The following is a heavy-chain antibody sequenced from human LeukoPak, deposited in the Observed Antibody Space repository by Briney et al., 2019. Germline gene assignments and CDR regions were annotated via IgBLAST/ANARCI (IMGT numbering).Heavy chain of an antibody. Sequence: PGGSLRLSCAASGFTFSSYSMNWVRQAPGKGLEWVSYISSSSSTIYYADSVKGRFTISRDNAKNSMYLQMNSLRAEDTAVYYCASNGDYEYFQHWGQGTLVTVSS. CDR3: ASNGDYEYFQH. J-gene: IGHJ1*01. V-gene: IGHV3-48*04. CDR1: GFTFSSYS. D-gene: IGHD4-17*01. CDR2: ISSSSSTI.